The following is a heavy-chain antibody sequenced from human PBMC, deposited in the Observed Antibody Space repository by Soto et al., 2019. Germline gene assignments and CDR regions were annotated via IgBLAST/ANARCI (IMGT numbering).Heavy chain of an antibody. V-gene: IGHV3-23*01. J-gene: IGHJ4*02. Sequence: GGSLRLSCVASGFTFSSYAMTWVRQAPGKGLEWVSVISGSGGKKYYAESAKGRFTISRDNPKNTLYLQMSNVRAEDTAVYYCATTNWVGSYTALDYWGQGTPVTVSS. D-gene: IGHD3-22*01. CDR2: ISGSGGKK. CDR1: GFTFSSYA. CDR3: ATTNWVGSYTALDY.